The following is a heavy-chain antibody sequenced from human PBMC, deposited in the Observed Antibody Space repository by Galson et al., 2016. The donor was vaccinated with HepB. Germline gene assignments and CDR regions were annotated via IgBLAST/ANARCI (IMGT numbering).Heavy chain of an antibody. J-gene: IGHJ5*01. CDR3: AGDQVRSSGWFDY. D-gene: IGHD6-19*01. V-gene: IGHV1-2*04. Sequence: SVKVSCKASDYTFASYHIHWERQAPGQGLEWLGWINPNTGDTKFAQKFQGLVTMTSESSINTVYMELSRLTSDDTAVYFCAGDQVRSSGWFDYWGQGTLVTVSA. CDR2: INPNTGDT. CDR1: DYTFASYH.